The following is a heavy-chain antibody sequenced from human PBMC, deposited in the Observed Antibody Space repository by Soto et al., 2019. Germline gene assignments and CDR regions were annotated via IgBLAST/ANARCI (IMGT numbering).Heavy chain of an antibody. CDR1: GYTFTSYG. CDR3: ARVSELQQAYTYVPSYFSGMEV. Sequence: GASVKVSCKASGYTFTSYGISWVRQAPGQGLEWMGWISAYNGNTNYAQKLQGRVTMTTDTSTSTAYMELRSLRSDDTAVYYCARVSELQQAYTYVPSYFSGMEVWGQGTTVTVSS. J-gene: IGHJ6*02. D-gene: IGHD1-7*01. V-gene: IGHV1-18*01. CDR2: ISAYNGNT.